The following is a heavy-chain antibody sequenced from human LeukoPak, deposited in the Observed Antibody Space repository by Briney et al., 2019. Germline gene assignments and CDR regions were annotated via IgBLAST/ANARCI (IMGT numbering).Heavy chain of an antibody. CDR1: GVSVISNSYY. CDR2: IYYSGST. Sequence: PSETLSLTCTVSGVSVISNSYYWSWIRQPPGQGLEWIGYIYYSGSTKYNPSLMSRVTISVDTSKNQFSLKLSSVTAAATAVYYCARSSNYYGMDVGGQGTTVTVSS. D-gene: IGHD3-10*01. J-gene: IGHJ6*02. V-gene: IGHV4-61*01. CDR3: ARSSNYYGMDV.